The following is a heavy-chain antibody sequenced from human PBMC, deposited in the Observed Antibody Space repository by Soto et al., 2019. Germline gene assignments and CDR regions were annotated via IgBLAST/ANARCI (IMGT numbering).Heavy chain of an antibody. CDR2: INPSGGGT. V-gene: IGHV1-46*01. CDR1: GYTFSNYY. Sequence: QVHLVQSGAEVKKPGASVTFPCKASGYTFSNYYMHWVRQAPGQGLEWVGIINPSGGGTTYAQNFQGRVTMTRDTSTSTVYMELNSLRSEDTAVYCCARGPKLTDFGDRGDYGMDVWGHGTTVTVSS. D-gene: IGHD4-17*01. CDR3: ARGPKLTDFGDRGDYGMDV. J-gene: IGHJ6*02.